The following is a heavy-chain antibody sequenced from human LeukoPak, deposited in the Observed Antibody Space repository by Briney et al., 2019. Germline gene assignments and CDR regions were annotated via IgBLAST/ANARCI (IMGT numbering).Heavy chain of an antibody. CDR3: AKAGSSSPFDY. D-gene: IGHD6-6*01. Sequence: GGSLRLSCAASGFTASSNYMSWVRQAPGKGLEWVSVIYSGGSTYYADSVKGRFTISRDNSKNTLYLQMNSLRAEDTAVYYCAKAGSSSPFDYWGQGTLVTVSS. CDR1: GFTASSNY. J-gene: IGHJ4*02. V-gene: IGHV3-53*05. CDR2: IYSGGST.